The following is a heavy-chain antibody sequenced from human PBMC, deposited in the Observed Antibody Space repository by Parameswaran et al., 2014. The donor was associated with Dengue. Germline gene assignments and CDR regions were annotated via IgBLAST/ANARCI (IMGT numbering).Heavy chain of an antibody. CDR1: GYTFTSYD. CDR2: MNPNSGNT. D-gene: IGHD4-17*01. V-gene: IGHV1-8*01. CDR3: ATTGGDYYGMDV. Sequence: PGASVKVSCKASGYTFTSYDINWVRQATGQGLEWMGWMNPNSGNTGYAQKFQGRVTMTRNTSISTAYMELSSLRSEDTAVYYCATTGGDYYGMDVWGQGTTVTVSS. J-gene: IGHJ6*02.